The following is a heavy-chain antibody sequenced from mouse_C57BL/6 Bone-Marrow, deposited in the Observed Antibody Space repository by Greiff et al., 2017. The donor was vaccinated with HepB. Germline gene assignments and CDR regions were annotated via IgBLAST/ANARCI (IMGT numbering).Heavy chain of an antibody. V-gene: IGHV1-53*01. CDR1: GYTFTSYW. D-gene: IGHD1-1*01. CDR2: INPSNGGT. J-gene: IGHJ2*01. Sequence: VQLQQPGTELVKPGASVKLSCKASGYTFTSYWMHWVKQRPGQGLEWIGNINPSNGGTNYNEKFKSKATLTADKSSSTAYMQLSSLTSEDSAVYFCARKSTVVYFDYWGQGTTLTVSS. CDR3: ARKSTVVYFDY.